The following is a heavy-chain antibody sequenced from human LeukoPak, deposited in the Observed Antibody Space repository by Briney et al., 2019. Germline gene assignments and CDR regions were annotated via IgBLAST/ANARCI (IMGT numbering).Heavy chain of an antibody. CDR1: GGSISSGDYY. V-gene: IGHV4-30-4*01. D-gene: IGHD6-19*01. CDR3: ARDPVAGYNWFDP. Sequence: PSETLSLTCTVSGGSISSGDYYWSWIRQPPGKGLEWIGYIYYSGSTYYNPSLKSRVTISVDTSKNQFSLKLSSVTAADTAVYYCARDPVAGYNWFDPWGQGTLVTVSS. CDR2: IYYSGST. J-gene: IGHJ5*02.